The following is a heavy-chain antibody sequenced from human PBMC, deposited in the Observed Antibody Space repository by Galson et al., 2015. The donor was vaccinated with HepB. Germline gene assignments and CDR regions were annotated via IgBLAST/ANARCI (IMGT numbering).Heavy chain of an antibody. V-gene: IGHV1-18*01. CDR1: GYTFTSYG. J-gene: IGHJ5*02. CDR3: ARDELPWGWFDP. D-gene: IGHD1-26*01. CDR2: ISPYNGNT. Sequence: SVKVSCKASGYTFTSYGISWVRQAPGQGLEWMGWISPYNGNTNYAQKLQGRVTMTTDTSTSTAYMELRSLRSDDTAVYYCARDELPWGWFDPWGQGTLVTVSS.